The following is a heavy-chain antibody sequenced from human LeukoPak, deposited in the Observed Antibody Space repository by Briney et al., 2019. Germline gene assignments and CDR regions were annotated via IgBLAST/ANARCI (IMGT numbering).Heavy chain of an antibody. CDR2: ISGSGGST. V-gene: IGHV3-23*01. Sequence: GGSLRLSCAASGFTFSSYGMNWVRQAPGKGLEWVSAISGSGGSTYYADSVKGRFTISRDNSKNTLYLQMNSLRAEDTAVYYCAKSASGYYFLRNFDYWGQGTLVTVSS. CDR3: AKSASGYYFLRNFDY. J-gene: IGHJ4*02. CDR1: GFTFSSYG. D-gene: IGHD3-22*01.